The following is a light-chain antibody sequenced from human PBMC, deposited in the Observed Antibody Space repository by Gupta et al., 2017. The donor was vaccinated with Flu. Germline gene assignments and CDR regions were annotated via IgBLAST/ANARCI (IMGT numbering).Light chain of an antibody. CDR1: QSLNNW. CDR2: RAS. J-gene: IGKJ1*01. Sequence: DIQMTQSPSTLSASVGDRVTITCRASQSLNNWLAWYQQKSGKAPKLLIYRASGLESGVPPRFSGSGSGTQYTLTINNLQPEDSATDYCQQYNSDAWTFGQGTKVE. V-gene: IGKV1-5*03. CDR3: QQYNSDAWT.